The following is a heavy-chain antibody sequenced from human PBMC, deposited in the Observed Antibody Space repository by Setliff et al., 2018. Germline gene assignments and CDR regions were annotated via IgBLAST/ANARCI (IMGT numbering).Heavy chain of an antibody. CDR1: GGSINNFY. CDR3: ARERIYWGYYFDY. Sequence: PSETLSLTCTVSGGSINNFYWTWIRQPPGKGLEWIGYIYHSGGTSYNPSLKSRVTISVDTSKNQFSLKLSSVTAADTAVYYCARERIYWGYYFDYWGQGTLVTVSS. J-gene: IGHJ4*02. D-gene: IGHD5-12*01. CDR2: IYHSGGT. V-gene: IGHV4-59*12.